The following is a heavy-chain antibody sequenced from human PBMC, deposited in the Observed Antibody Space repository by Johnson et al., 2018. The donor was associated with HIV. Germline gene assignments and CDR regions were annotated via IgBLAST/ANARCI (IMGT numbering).Heavy chain of an antibody. V-gene: IGHV3-66*02. D-gene: IGHD6-19*01. CDR1: GFSFRNYW. CDR3: AIIAVAVSGDAFDI. J-gene: IGHJ3*02. CDR2: IHRGGST. Sequence: VQVVESGGGLVQPGGSLRLSCAASGFSFRNYWFAWVRQAPERGLAWLSVIHRGGSTAYADSVKRRFTVSRDTSKNTVYLQMNSLRAEDTAVYYCAIIAVAVSGDAFDIWGQGTMVTVSS.